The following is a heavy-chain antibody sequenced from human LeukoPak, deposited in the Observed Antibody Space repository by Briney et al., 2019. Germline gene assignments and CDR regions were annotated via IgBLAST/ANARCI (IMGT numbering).Heavy chain of an antibody. V-gene: IGHV3-11*04. Sequence: GGSLRLSCAASGFTFSDYYMSWIRQAPGKGLEWVSYISSSGSTIYYADSVKGRFTISRDNAKNSLYLQMNSLRVKDTAVYYCARAQLAWDAANWGQGTLVTVSS. CDR3: ARAQLAWDAAN. D-gene: IGHD6-13*01. CDR1: GFTFSDYY. CDR2: ISSSGSTI. J-gene: IGHJ4*02.